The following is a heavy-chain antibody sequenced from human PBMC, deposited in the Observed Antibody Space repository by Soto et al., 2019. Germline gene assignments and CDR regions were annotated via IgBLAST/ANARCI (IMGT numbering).Heavy chain of an antibody. V-gene: IGHV4-4*02. J-gene: IGHJ6*02. Sequence: SETLCFTCAFSVGSISISTWWSCFRQPPVKGLEWIVEIYHSGSTNYNPSLKSRVTISVDKSKNQFSLKLSSVTAADTAVYYCARDPTTRGFGESQIAYGMDVWGQGTTVTVSS. D-gene: IGHD3-10*01. CDR1: VGSISISTW. CDR3: ARDPTTRGFGESQIAYGMDV. CDR2: IYHSGST.